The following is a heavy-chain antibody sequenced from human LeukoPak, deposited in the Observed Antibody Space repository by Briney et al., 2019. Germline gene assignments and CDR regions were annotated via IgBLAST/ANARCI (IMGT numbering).Heavy chain of an antibody. CDR2: IYYSGST. Sequence: SETLSLTCTVSGGSISSSTYYWGWIRQPPGKGLEWIGTIYYSGSTYYNPSLKSRVTISVDTSKNQFSLKLSSVTAADTAVYYCARARHLTTVVRMRYFDYWGQGTLVTVSS. CDR1: GGSISSSTYY. J-gene: IGHJ4*02. CDR3: ARARHLTTVVRMRYFDY. V-gene: IGHV4-39*07. D-gene: IGHD4-23*01.